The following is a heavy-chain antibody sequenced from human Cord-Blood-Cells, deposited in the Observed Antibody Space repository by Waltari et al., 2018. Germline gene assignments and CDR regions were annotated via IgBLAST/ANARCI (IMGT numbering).Heavy chain of an antibody. CDR1: GFTFDDYA. D-gene: IGHD6-13*01. CDR2: ISWNSGSI. V-gene: IGHV3-9*01. CDR3: AKDMAAAGTFAFDI. Sequence: EVQLVESGGGLVQPGRSLRLSCAASGFTFDDYATHWVRQAPGKGLEWVTDISWNSGSIGYADSWKGRFTIARDNARNSLYLQMNSPRAEDTALYYCAKDMAAAGTFAFDIWGQGTMVTVSS. J-gene: IGHJ3*02.